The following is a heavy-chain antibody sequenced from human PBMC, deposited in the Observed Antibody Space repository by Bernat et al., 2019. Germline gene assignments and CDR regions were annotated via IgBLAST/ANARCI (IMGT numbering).Heavy chain of an antibody. D-gene: IGHD4-23*01. CDR2: IYSGGNT. J-gene: IGHJ3*02. CDR3: ARYYGGNSGSAFDI. Sequence: EVQLVESGGGLVQPGGSLSLSCAASGFTVSPNYMSWVRQAPGKGLEWVSVIYSGGNTYYADSVKGRFTISRDNSKKTLYLQMNSLRAEDTAMYYCARYYGGNSGSAFDIWGQGTMVTVSS. CDR1: GFTVSPNY. V-gene: IGHV3-66*01.